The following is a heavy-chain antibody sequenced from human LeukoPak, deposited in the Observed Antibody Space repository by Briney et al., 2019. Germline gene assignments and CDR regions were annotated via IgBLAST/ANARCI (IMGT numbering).Heavy chain of an antibody. D-gene: IGHD4-23*01. CDR1: GGTLNSYA. CDR2: IIPIFGTA. V-gene: IGHV1-69*13. Sequence: WASVKVSCKASGGTLNSYAISWVRQAPGQGLEWMGGIIPIFGTANYAQKFQGRVTITADESTSTAYMELSSLRSEDTAVYYCARRGQNWGGNFNWFGPWGQGTLVTVSS. J-gene: IGHJ5*02. CDR3: ARRGQNWGGNFNWFGP.